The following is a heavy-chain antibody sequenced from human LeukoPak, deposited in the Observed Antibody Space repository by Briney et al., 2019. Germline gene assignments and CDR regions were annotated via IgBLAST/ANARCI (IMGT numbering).Heavy chain of an antibody. Sequence: GGSLRLSCAASGFTFSNYWMSWVRQAPGKGLEWVANIKQDGSEKYYVSSVKGRFTISRDNAKNSLYLQMNSLRAEDTAVYYCLTIVETTIDAFDIWGQGTMVTVSS. D-gene: IGHD1-26*01. CDR3: LTIVETTIDAFDI. CDR2: IKQDGSEK. CDR1: GFTFSNYW. V-gene: IGHV3-7*01. J-gene: IGHJ3*02.